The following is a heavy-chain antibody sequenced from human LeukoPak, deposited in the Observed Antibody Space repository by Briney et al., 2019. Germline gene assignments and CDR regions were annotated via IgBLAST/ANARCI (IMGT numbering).Heavy chain of an antibody. J-gene: IGHJ4*02. CDR3: ARSFLPNYLDY. D-gene: IGHD1-1*01. V-gene: IGHV4-61*01. Sequence: SETLSLTCTVSGGSVSSGSYYWSWIRQPPGKGLEWIGYIYYSGSTNYNPSLKGRVTISVDTSKNQFSLKLSSVTAADTAVYYCARSFLPNYLDYWGQGTLVTVSS. CDR2: IYYSGST. CDR1: GGSVSSGSYY.